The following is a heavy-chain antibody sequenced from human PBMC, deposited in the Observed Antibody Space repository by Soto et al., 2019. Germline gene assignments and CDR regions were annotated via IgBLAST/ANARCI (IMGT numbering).Heavy chain of an antibody. D-gene: IGHD3-10*01. Sequence: QITLKESGHTLVKPTQTLTLTCTFSGFSLSTSGVGVGWIRQPPGKALEWLAVIYWDDDKRSSSSLKSRLTIIKDTSKNQVVLTMTNMDPVDTATYYCAHHPYYGLGTYSFDYWGQGILVTVSS. CDR2: IYWDDDK. V-gene: IGHV2-5*02. J-gene: IGHJ4*02. CDR3: AHHPYYGLGTYSFDY. CDR1: GFSLSTSGVG.